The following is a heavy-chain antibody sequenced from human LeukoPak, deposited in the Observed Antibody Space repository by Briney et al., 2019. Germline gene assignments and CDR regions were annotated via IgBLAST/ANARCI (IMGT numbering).Heavy chain of an antibody. D-gene: IGHD6-19*01. J-gene: IGHJ6*03. Sequence: ASVKVSCKVSGYTLTELSMHWVRQAPGKGLEWMGGFDPEDGETIYAQKLQGRVTMTTDTSTSTAYMELRSLRSDDTAVYYCARGSSGQKGYYYYYYMDVWGKGTTVTVSS. CDR1: GYTLTELS. V-gene: IGHV1-24*01. CDR3: ARGSSGQKGYYYYYYMDV. CDR2: FDPEDGET.